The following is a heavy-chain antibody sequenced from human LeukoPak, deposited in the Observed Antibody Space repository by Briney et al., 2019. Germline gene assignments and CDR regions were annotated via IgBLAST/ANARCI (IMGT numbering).Heavy chain of an antibody. J-gene: IGHJ4*02. D-gene: IGHD3-10*01. CDR3: ARARGYYYGSGSPTLFDY. Sequence: PSETLSLTCAVSGGSISSGGYSWSWIRQPPGKGLEWIGYIYHSGSTYYNPSLKSRVTISVYTSKNQFSLKLSSVTAADTAVYYCARARGYYYGSGSPTLFDYWGQGTLVTVSS. CDR1: GGSISSGGYS. V-gene: IGHV4-30-2*01. CDR2: IYHSGST.